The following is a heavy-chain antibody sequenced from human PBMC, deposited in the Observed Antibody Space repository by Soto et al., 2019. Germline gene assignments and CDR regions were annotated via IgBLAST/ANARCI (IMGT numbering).Heavy chain of an antibody. J-gene: IGHJ2*01. CDR1: GFTFSSYA. CDR2: ISGSCGST. D-gene: IGHD4-17*01. CDR3: AKRTVGCYLDL. Sequence: EVQLLESGGGLVQPGGSLRLSCAASGFTFSSYAMSWVRQAPGTGLEWVPAISGSCGSTYYAASVKGRFTISRDNSKNTLYLQMNSLRAEATAVYYCAKRTVGCYLDLWGRGTLVTVSS. V-gene: IGHV3-23*01.